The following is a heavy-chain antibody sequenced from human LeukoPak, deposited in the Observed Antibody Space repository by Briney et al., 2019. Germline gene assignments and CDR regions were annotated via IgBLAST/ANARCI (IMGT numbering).Heavy chain of an antibody. D-gene: IGHD3-22*01. Sequence: SGTLSLTCAVTGASISNSNWWTWVRQPPGKGLEWIGEIYHSGSTNYKTSLKSRTTISVDKSKNQFSLKLNSVTAADTAVYYCARVGGDYYDSSGYYPSGFDYWGQGTLVTVSS. CDR2: IYHSGST. CDR3: ARVGGDYYDSSGYYPSGFDY. J-gene: IGHJ4*02. V-gene: IGHV4-4*02. CDR1: GASISNSNW.